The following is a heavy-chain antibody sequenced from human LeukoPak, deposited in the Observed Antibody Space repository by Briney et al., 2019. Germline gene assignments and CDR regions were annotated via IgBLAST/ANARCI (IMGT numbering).Heavy chain of an antibody. Sequence: LSLTCTVSGYSISSGYYWGWIRQAPGKGLEWVSYISSSSSTIYYADSVKGRFTISRDNAKNSLYLQMNTLRAEDTAVYYCARDRHKYNYDSGGYPPYWGQGTLVTVSS. J-gene: IGHJ4*02. CDR1: GYSISSGYY. D-gene: IGHD3-22*01. V-gene: IGHV3-11*04. CDR2: ISSSSSTI. CDR3: ARDRHKYNYDSGGYPPY.